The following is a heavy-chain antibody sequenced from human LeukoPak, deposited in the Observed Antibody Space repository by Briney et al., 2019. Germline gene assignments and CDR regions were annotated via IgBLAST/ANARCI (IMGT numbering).Heavy chain of an antibody. V-gene: IGHV4-59*01. Sequence: SETLSLTCTVSGGSISSYYWSWIRQPPGKGLEWIGYIYYSGSTNYNPSLKSRVTISVDTSKNQFSLKLSSVTAADTAVYYCARGAVAGTRVNYYYYGMDVWGQGTTVTVSS. CDR2: IYYSGST. CDR3: ARGAVAGTRVNYYYYGMDV. CDR1: GGSISSYY. J-gene: IGHJ6*02. D-gene: IGHD6-19*01.